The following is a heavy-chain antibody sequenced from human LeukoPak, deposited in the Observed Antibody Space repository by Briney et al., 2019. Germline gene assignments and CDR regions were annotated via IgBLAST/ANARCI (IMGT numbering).Heavy chain of an antibody. CDR1: GFTFSSYG. D-gene: IGHD3-10*01. CDR3: TRVDHRFYGSGYDS. Sequence: GGSLRLSCAASGFTFSSYGMSWVRQAPGKGLEWVSAISGSGGSTYYADSVKGRFTISRDNSKNTLYLQMNSLRAEDTAVYYCTRVDHRFYGSGYDSWGQGKLVIVSS. CDR2: ISGSGGST. J-gene: IGHJ5*01. V-gene: IGHV3-23*01.